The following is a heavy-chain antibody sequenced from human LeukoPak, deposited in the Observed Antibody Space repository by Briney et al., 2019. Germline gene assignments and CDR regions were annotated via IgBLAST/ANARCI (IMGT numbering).Heavy chain of an antibody. CDR1: GFTFSSYS. Sequence: GGSLRLSCAASGFTFSSYSMNWVRQVPGKGLEWVSSISSSSSYIYYADSVKGRFAISRDNAKNSLYLQMNSLRAEDTAVYYCAREIAARGFDYWGQGTLVTVSS. D-gene: IGHD6-6*01. CDR3: AREIAARGFDY. J-gene: IGHJ4*02. V-gene: IGHV3-21*01. CDR2: ISSSSSYI.